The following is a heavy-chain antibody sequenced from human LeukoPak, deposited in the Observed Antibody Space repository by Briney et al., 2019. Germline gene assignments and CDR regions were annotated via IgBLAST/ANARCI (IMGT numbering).Heavy chain of an antibody. CDR3: ARVSNYDSSGYCDFDY. V-gene: IGHV1-2*06. J-gene: IGHJ4*02. CDR2: INANSGGT. CDR1: GYTFSGYY. Sequence: GASVKVSCKASGYTFSGYYMHWVRQAPGQGLEWMGRINANSGGTHYARKFQGRVTMTRDTSITTVYMELSRLRSDDTAVYYCARVSNYDSSGYCDFDYWGQGTLVTVPS. D-gene: IGHD3-22*01.